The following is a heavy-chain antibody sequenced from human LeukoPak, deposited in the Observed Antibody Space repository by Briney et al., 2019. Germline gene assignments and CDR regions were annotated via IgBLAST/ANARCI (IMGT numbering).Heavy chain of an antibody. CDR1: GYTFTSYY. Sequence: ASVKVSCKASGYTFTSYYMHWVRQAPGQGLEWMGIINPSGGSTNYAQKFQGRVTMTRDMCTSTVYMELSSLRSEDTAVYYCARDIFAGTMVRGVYDAFDIWGQGTMVTVSS. CDR3: ARDIFAGTMVRGVYDAFDI. CDR2: INPSGGST. D-gene: IGHD3-10*01. J-gene: IGHJ3*02. V-gene: IGHV1-46*01.